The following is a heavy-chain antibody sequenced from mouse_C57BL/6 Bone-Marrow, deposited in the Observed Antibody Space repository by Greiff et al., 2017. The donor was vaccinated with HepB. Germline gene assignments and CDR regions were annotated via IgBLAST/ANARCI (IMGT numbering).Heavy chain of an antibody. V-gene: IGHV14-4*01. CDR3: TTGGGTWFAY. J-gene: IGHJ3*01. Sequence: VHVKQSGAELVRPRASVKLSCTASGFNIKDDYMHWVKQRPEQGLEWIGWIDPENGDTEYASKFQGKATITADTSSNTAYLQLSSLTSEDTAVYYCTTGGGTWFAYWGQGTLVTVSA. D-gene: IGHD1-1*02. CDR2: IDPENGDT. CDR1: GFNIKDDY.